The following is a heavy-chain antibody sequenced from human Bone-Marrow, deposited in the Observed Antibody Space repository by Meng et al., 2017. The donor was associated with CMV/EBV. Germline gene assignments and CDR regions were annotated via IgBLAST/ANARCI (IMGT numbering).Heavy chain of an antibody. CDR3: ARQESSPSPKGMDV. CDR1: GFTFSSYT. D-gene: IGHD2-2*01. J-gene: IGHJ6*02. V-gene: IGHV3-30*04. CDR2: ISYDGINK. Sequence: GESLKISCAASGFTFSSYTMHWVRQAPGKGLEWVAIISYDGINKFYADSVKGRFTISRDNSKNTLYLQMSSLRTEDTAVFYCARQESSPSPKGMDVWGRGTTVTVSS.